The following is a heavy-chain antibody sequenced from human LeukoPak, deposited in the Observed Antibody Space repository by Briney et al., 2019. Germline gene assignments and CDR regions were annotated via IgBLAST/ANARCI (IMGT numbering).Heavy chain of an antibody. J-gene: IGHJ4*02. D-gene: IGHD6-13*01. CDR1: GFTFSRYW. Sequence: SGGSLRLSCAASGFTFSRYWMSWVRQAPGKGLVWVSRIKGDGSSISYADSVKGRFTIFRDNAKNTLFLQMDSLRAEDTAVYYCVRGTIAAAGIDYWGQGTLVTVSS. V-gene: IGHV3-74*01. CDR3: VRGTIAAAGIDY. CDR2: IKGDGSSI.